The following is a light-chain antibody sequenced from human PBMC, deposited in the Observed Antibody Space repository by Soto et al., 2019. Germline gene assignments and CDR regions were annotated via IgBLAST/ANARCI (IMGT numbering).Light chain of an antibody. V-gene: IGKV3-20*01. Sequence: EIVLTQAPCTLSLSPGERATLSGRASQSVSSSDLAWYQQKPGQAPRLLIYGASSRATGIPDRFSGSGSGTDFTLTISRLEPEDFAVYYCQQYGRSPLTFGPGTKVDIK. CDR3: QQYGRSPLT. CDR1: QSVSSSD. CDR2: GAS. J-gene: IGKJ3*01.